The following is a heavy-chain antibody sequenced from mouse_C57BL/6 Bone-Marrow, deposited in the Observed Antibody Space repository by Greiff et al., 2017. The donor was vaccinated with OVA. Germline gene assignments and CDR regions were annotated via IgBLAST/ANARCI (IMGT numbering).Heavy chain of an antibody. CDR1: GYSFTDYN. V-gene: IGHV1-39*01. CDR2: INPNYGTP. D-gene: IGHD2-2*01. CDR3: ARVYTMVTDADD. Sequence: VQLKESGPELVKPGASVKISCKASGYSFTDYNMNWVKQSNGKSLEWIGVINPNYGTPSSNQKFKGKATLTVDQSSSKACMQLNILTSEAYAVYYCARVYTMVTDADDWGQGTTLTVSS. J-gene: IGHJ2*01.